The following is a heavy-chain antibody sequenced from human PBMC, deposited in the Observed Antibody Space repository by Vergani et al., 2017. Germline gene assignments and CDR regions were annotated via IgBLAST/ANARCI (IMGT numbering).Heavy chain of an antibody. CDR3: ARVAEYRSSSWWKKADHYYYMDV. V-gene: IGHV3-53*01. J-gene: IGHJ6*03. D-gene: IGHD6-13*01. CDR2: IYSGGST. Sequence: ELQLVESGGGLIQPGGSLRLSCAASGFTVSSNYMSWVRQAPGKGLEWVSVIYSGGSTYYADSVKGRFTISRDNSKNTLYLQMNSLSAEDTAVYYCARVAEYRSSSWWKKADHYYYMDVWGKGTTVTVSS. CDR1: GFTVSSNY.